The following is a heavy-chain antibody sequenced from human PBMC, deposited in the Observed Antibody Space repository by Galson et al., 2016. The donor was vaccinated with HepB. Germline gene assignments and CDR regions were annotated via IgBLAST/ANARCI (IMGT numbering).Heavy chain of an antibody. V-gene: IGHV3-48*04. CDR1: GFTFSSYW. CDR3: ARDGGNRGSYSVGDSFDI. D-gene: IGHD1-26*01. CDR2: ISSRSGAT. J-gene: IGHJ3*02. Sequence: SLRLSCAGSGFTFSSYWMTWVRQAPGKGLEWVSYISSRSGATYYADSVKGRFTISRDTSRTTVFLQMNSLRADDTAMYYCARDGGNRGSYSVGDSFDIWGQGTTVTVSS.